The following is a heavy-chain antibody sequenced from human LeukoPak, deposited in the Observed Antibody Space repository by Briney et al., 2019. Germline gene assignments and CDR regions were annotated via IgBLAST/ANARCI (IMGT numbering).Heavy chain of an antibody. CDR3: ANPVPYYYGSGSYYKHADY. CDR1: GGSISRYY. V-gene: IGHV4-59*01. D-gene: IGHD3-10*01. J-gene: IGHJ4*02. CDR2: IYYSGST. Sequence: PSETLSLTCTVSGGSISRYYWIWIRQPPGKGLECIGYIYYSGSTNYNPSLKSRVTISVDTSKNQFSLKLSSVTAADTAVYYCANPVPYYYGSGSYYKHADYWGQGTLVTVSS.